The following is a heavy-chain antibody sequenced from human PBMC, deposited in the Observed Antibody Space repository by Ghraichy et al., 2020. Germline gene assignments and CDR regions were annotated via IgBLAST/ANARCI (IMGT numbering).Heavy chain of an antibody. J-gene: IGHJ4*02. D-gene: IGHD2-2*01. V-gene: IGHV3-7*01. Sequence: GGSLRLSCVASGFTSSSHWMSWVRQAPGKGLEWVANIKQDGSEKYYVDSVKGRFTISRDNAKNSVYLQMNSLRAEDTAVYYCVRVRLLLCYDYCGQGTLVTVSS. CDR1: GFTSSSHW. CDR3: VRVRLLLCYDY. CDR2: IKQDGSEK.